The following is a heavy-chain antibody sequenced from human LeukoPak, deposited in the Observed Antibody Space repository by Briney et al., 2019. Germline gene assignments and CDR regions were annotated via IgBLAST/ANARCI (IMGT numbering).Heavy chain of an antibody. Sequence: PGGSLRLSCAASGFTFSDYYMSWIRQAPGKGLEWVSYISSSSSYTNYADSVKGRFTISRDNAKNSLYLQMNSLRAEDTAVYYCARRSIAPSEDLDYWDQGTLVTVSS. CDR3: ARRSIAPSEDLDY. J-gene: IGHJ4*02. D-gene: IGHD6-6*01. CDR1: GFTFSDYY. CDR2: ISSSSSYT. V-gene: IGHV3-11*06.